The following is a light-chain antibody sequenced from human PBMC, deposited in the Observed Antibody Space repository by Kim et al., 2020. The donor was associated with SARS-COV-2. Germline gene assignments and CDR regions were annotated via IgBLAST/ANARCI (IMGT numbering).Light chain of an antibody. CDR1: SSDVGPYDR. CDR2: AVS. J-gene: IGLJ2*01. V-gene: IGLV2-18*02. CDR3: SSYTTTNTLI. Sequence: GQSVTISCTGTSSDVGPYDRVSWYQQSPGTAPKRLILAVSSRPSGVPDRFSGSKSGNTASLTISGLQAEDEADYYCSSYTTTNTLIFGGGTQLTVL.